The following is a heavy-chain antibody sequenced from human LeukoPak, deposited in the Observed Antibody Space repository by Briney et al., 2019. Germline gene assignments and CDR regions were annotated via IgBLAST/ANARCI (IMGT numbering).Heavy chain of an antibody. CDR1: GGSISSYY. J-gene: IGHJ4*02. CDR3: ARSSLRYVSGGFLGYFDY. D-gene: IGHD3-9*01. Sequence: PSETLSLTCTVSGGSISSYYWSWIRQPPGKGLEWIGYIYYSGSTNYNPSLKSRVTTSVDTSKNQFSLKLSSVTAADTAVYYCARSSLRYVSGGFLGYFDYWGQGTLVTVSS. CDR2: IYYSGST. V-gene: IGHV4-59*01.